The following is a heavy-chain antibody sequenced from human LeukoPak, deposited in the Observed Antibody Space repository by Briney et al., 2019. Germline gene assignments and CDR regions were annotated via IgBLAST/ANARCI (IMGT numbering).Heavy chain of an antibody. V-gene: IGHV3-74*01. J-gene: IGHJ3*02. CDR3: AGDLGWDDVFDI. D-gene: IGHD1-26*01. Sequence: GGSLRLSCAASGFTFSRYWMHCVRQAPGKGLVWVSRINSDGSSTSYADSVKGRFTIPRDNAKNTLYLQINSLRAEDTAVYYCAGDLGWDDVFDIWGQGTMVTVSS. CDR1: GFTFSRYW. CDR2: INSDGSST.